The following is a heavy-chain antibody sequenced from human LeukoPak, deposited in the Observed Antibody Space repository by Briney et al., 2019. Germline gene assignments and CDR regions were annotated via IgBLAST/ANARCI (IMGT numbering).Heavy chain of an antibody. Sequence: SETLSLTCAVYGGSFSGYYWSWIRQPPGKGLGWIGEINHSGSTNYNPSLKSRVTISVDTSKNQFSLKLSSVTAADTAVYYCARAMVPGVNWFDPWGQGTLVTVSS. J-gene: IGHJ5*02. V-gene: IGHV4-34*01. CDR3: ARAMVPGVNWFDP. CDR2: INHSGST. CDR1: GGSFSGYY. D-gene: IGHD3-10*01.